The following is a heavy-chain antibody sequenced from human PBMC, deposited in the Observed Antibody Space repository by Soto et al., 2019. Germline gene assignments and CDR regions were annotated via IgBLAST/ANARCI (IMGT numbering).Heavy chain of an antibody. Sequence: QVQLQESGPGLVKPSETLSLTCTVSGGSVSSGSYYWSWIRQPPGKGLEWIGYIYYSGSNNYNPSLKSRVTIALDTSKNQFSLKLSSVTAADTAVYYCARSIAVDGENWFDPWGQGTLVTVSS. V-gene: IGHV4-61*01. CDR2: IYYSGSN. J-gene: IGHJ5*02. D-gene: IGHD6-19*01. CDR1: GGSVSSGSYY. CDR3: ARSIAVDGENWFDP.